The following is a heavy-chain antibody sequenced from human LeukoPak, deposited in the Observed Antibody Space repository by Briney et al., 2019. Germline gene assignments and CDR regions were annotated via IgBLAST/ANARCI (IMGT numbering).Heavy chain of an antibody. Sequence: ASVKVSCKASGYTFTSYDINWVRQATGQGLEWMGWMNPNSGNTGYAQKFHGRVTITRNTSISTAYMELSSLRSEDTAVYYCAREIAAAAIDYWGQGTLVTVSS. CDR1: GYTFTSYD. D-gene: IGHD6-13*01. J-gene: IGHJ4*02. CDR3: AREIAAAAIDY. V-gene: IGHV1-8*03. CDR2: MNPNSGNT.